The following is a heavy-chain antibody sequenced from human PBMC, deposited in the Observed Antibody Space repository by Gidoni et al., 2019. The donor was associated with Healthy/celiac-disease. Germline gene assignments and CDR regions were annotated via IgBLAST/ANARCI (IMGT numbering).Heavy chain of an antibody. CDR1: GYTFTSYG. J-gene: IGHJ4*02. Sequence: QVQLVQSGAEVQKPGASVTVSCKASGYTFTSYGISWVRQAPGQGLEWMGWISAYNGNTNYAQKLQGRVTMTTDTSTSTAYMELRSLRSDDTAVYYCARDSGRGILTGYPFDYWGQGTLVTVSS. V-gene: IGHV1-18*01. D-gene: IGHD3-9*01. CDR3: ARDSGRGILTGYPFDY. CDR2: ISAYNGNT.